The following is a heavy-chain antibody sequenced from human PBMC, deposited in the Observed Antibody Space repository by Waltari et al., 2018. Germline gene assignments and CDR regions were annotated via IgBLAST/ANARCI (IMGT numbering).Heavy chain of an antibody. V-gene: IGHV1-69*08. CDR3: VFGRWKAAANYFDY. D-gene: IGHD6-13*01. Sequence: QVQLVQSGAEVKKPGSSLKVSCKASGGTFSSYSISWVRPAPGQGLEWMGRIIPIFGTANYAQKFQGRVTITADKSTSTAYMELSSLRSEDTAVYYCVFGRWKAAANYFDYWGQGTLVTVSS. J-gene: IGHJ4*02. CDR1: GGTFSSYS. CDR2: IIPIFGTA.